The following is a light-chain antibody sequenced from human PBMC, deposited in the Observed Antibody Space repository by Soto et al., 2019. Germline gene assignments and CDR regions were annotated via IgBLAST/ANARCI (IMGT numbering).Light chain of an antibody. Sequence: EIVLTQSPATLSLSPGQRATLSCGASQSITNNYLAWYQQKPGLAPSLLIYDASTRATGIPDRFSGSGSGTDFTLTISRLEPEDFAVYYCQHYAASPLTFGGGTKVDI. J-gene: IGKJ4*01. CDR3: QHYAASPLT. CDR1: QSITNNY. V-gene: IGKV3D-20*01. CDR2: DAS.